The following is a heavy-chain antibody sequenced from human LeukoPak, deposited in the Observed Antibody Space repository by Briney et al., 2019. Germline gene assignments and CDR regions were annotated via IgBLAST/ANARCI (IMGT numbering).Heavy chain of an antibody. J-gene: IGHJ4*02. V-gene: IGHV4-38-2*02. CDR3: ARRRWGDEY. CDR2: IYHSGST. CDR1: GGSISSGYY. Sequence: SETLSLTCTVSGGSISSGYYWGWIRQPPGKGLEWIGSIYHSGSTYYNPSLKSRVTISVDTSKNQFSLKLSSVTAADTAVYYCARRRWGDEYWGQGTLVTVSS. D-gene: IGHD3-16*01.